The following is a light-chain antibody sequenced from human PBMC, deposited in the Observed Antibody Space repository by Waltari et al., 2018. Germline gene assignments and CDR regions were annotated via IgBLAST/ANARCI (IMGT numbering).Light chain of an antibody. CDR3: QHYVRLPVT. J-gene: IGKJ1*01. V-gene: IGKV3-20*01. Sequence: EIVLTQSPGTLSLSPGERATLSCRASQSVGRSLAWYQQKRGRAPSLLIYATSTRATGIPDRFSGSGSGTDFSLTISRLEPEDFAVYYYQHYVRLPVTFGLGTKVEIK. CDR2: ATS. CDR1: QSVGRS.